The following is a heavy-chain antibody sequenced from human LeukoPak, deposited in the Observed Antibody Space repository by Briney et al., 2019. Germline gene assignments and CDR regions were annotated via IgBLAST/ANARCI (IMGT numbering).Heavy chain of an antibody. J-gene: IGHJ4*02. CDR1: GFTFSSYA. V-gene: IGHV3-23*01. D-gene: IGHD3-22*01. CDR2: ISNSGGST. Sequence: GGSLRLSCAASGFTFSSYAMSWVRQAPGKGLEWVSAISNSGGSTYYADSVKGRFTISRDNTKNTLYLQMNSLRAEDTAVYYCARGRVVRYYYDSSGYYYYFDYWGQGTLVTVSS. CDR3: ARGRVVRYYYDSSGYYYYFDY.